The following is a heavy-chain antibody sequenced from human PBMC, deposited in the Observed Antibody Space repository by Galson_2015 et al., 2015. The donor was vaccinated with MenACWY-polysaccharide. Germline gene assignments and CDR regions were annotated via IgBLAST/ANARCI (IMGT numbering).Heavy chain of an antibody. D-gene: IGHD3-22*01. CDR3: ARDLDHSSGGGRCYFFYGMDV. V-gene: IGHV3-23*01. J-gene: IGHJ6*02. Sequence: SMRLSCAASGFPFNTYAMPWVRQAPGKGLEWVSSIRATGGTIYYADSVKGRFAIARDNSKNVVCLQMNTLRAEDTAVYYCARDLDHSSGGGRCYFFYGMDVWGQGTTVTVSS. CDR2: IRATGGTI. CDR1: GFPFNTYA.